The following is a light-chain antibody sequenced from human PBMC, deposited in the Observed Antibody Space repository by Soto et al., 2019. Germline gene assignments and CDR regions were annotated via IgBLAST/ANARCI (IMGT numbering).Light chain of an antibody. CDR3: QQYGSSPALT. V-gene: IGKV3-20*01. CDR2: GAS. J-gene: IGKJ4*01. CDR1: PSVSSSY. Sequence: EIVLTQSPGTLSLSPGERATLSCRASPSVSSSYLAWYQQKPGQAPRLLIYGASSRATGIPDRFSGSGSGTDLTLTISRLEPEDFAVYYCQQYGSSPALTFGGGTKVEIK.